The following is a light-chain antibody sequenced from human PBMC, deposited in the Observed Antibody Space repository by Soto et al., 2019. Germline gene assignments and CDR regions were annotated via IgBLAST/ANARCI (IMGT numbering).Light chain of an antibody. CDR2: DVT. CDR1: SSDVGGYNY. J-gene: IGLJ1*01. CDR3: NSYTGSATPYV. Sequence: QSALTQPASVSGSPGQSITISCTGTSSDVGGYNYVSWYQHHPDKAPKLVIYDVTNRPSGDSNRFSGSKAGNTASLTISGLQAEDEADYYCNSYTGSATPYVFGTGTKVTVL. V-gene: IGLV2-14*03.